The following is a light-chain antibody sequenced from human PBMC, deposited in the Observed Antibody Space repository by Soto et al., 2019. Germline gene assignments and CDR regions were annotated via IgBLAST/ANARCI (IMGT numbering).Light chain of an antibody. Sequence: DIQMTQSPSTLSASVGDRITITCRASQSISSWLAWYQQRPGKAPKLLIYKASNLESEVQSRFGGSESRTEITISIISLHPDDFATYYCKQYYTYPWTFGPGTKVDMK. J-gene: IGKJ1*01. CDR2: KAS. CDR1: QSISSW. V-gene: IGKV1-5*03. CDR3: KQYYTYPWT.